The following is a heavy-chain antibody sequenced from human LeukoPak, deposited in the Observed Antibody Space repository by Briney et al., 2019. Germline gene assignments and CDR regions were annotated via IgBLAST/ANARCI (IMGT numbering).Heavy chain of an antibody. CDR2: ISSSGSTI. V-gene: IGHV3-11*04. J-gene: IGHJ6*03. Sequence: GGSLRLSCAAPGFTFSDYYMSWVRQAPGKGLEWVSYISSSGSTIYYADSVNGRFTISRDNAKNSLYLQMNSLRAEDTAVYYCAKGQMELQSLATEYYYYMDLWGKGTTVTVSS. CDR3: AKGQMELQSLATEYYYYMDL. CDR1: GFTFSDYY. D-gene: IGHD1-26*01.